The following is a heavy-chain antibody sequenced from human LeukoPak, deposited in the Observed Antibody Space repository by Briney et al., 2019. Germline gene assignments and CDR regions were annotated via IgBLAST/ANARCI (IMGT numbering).Heavy chain of an antibody. J-gene: IGHJ6*03. Sequence: GASVKVSCKASGYTFTSYDINWVRQATGQGLEWMGWMNPNSGNTGYAQKFQGRVTMTRNTSISTAYMELSSLRSEDSAVYYCARSGYCSSTSCWRGYYYYYMDVWGKGTTVTVSS. CDR3: ARSGYCSSTSCWRGYYYYYMDV. CDR2: MNPNSGNT. V-gene: IGHV1-8*01. D-gene: IGHD2-2*01. CDR1: GYTFTSYD.